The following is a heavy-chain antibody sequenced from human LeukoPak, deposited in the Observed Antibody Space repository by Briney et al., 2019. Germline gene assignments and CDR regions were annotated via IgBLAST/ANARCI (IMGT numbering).Heavy chain of an antibody. J-gene: IGHJ4*02. D-gene: IGHD6-19*01. V-gene: IGHV4-39*07. CDR1: GGSISSSSYY. Sequence: SETLYLTCTVSGGSISSSSYYWGWIRQPPGKGLEWIGSVYYSGSTNYNPSLKSRVTISVDTSKNQFSLRLSSVTAADTAVYYCARDLGRGWYYFDYWGQGTLVTVSS. CDR2: VYYSGST. CDR3: ARDLGRGWYYFDY.